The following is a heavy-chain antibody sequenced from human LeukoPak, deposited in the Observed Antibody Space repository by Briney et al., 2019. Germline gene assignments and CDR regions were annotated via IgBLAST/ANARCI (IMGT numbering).Heavy chain of an antibody. J-gene: IGHJ4*02. CDR2: VYYTGGT. CDR1: RFTVTSSY. Sequence: GSLRLSCAGSRFTVTSSYMSWVRQAPGKGLEWIGYVYYTGGTYYNSSLVSRVTISVDRPNSQFSLNLCSVTAADTAVYYCARVRSGSYYNGIFDYWGQGTLVTVSS. CDR3: ARVRSGSYYNGIFDY. V-gene: IGHV4-59*02. D-gene: IGHD3-10*01.